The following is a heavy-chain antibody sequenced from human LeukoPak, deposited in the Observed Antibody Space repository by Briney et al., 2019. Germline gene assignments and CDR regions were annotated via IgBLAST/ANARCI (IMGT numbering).Heavy chain of an antibody. J-gene: IGHJ4*02. Sequence: GGSLRLSCAASGFTFSSYSMTWVRQAPGKGLEWVSHISGGSSSVYYADSVRGRFTISRDNAKNSLYLQMNSLRDEDTAVYYCARKYGGYADYWGQGTLVTVSS. D-gene: IGHD5-12*01. V-gene: IGHV3-48*02. CDR1: GFTFSSYS. CDR3: ARKYGGYADY. CDR2: ISGGSSSV.